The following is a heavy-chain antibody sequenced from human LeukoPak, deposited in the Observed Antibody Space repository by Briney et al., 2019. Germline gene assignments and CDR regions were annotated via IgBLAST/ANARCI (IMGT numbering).Heavy chain of an antibody. CDR2: MNPNSGNT. Sequence: GASVKVSCKASGYTFTSYDINWVRQATGQGLEWMGWMNPNSGNTGYAQEFQGRVTMTRNTSISTAYMELSSLRSEDTAVYYCARGRSRRDNWFDPWGQGTLVTVSS. CDR1: GYTFTSYD. J-gene: IGHJ5*02. CDR3: ARGRSRRDNWFDP. V-gene: IGHV1-8*01. D-gene: IGHD6-13*01.